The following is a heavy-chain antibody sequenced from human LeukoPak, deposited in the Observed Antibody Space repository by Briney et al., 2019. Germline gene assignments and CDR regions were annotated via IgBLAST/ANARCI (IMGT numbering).Heavy chain of an antibody. CDR2: ISWDGGST. V-gene: IGHV3-43D*03. Sequence: GGSLRLSCAASGFTFDDYAMHWVRQAPGKGLEWVSLISWDGGSTYYADSVKGRFTISRDNSKNSLYLQMNSLRAEDTALYYCAKDMGAWELPDYWGQGTLVTVSS. CDR3: AKDMGAWELPDY. D-gene: IGHD1-26*01. CDR1: GFTFDDYA. J-gene: IGHJ4*02.